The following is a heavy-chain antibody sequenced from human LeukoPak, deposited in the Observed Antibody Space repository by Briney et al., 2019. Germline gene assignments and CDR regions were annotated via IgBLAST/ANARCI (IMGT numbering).Heavy chain of an antibody. CDR3: GKQGWERNWFDP. J-gene: IGHJ5*02. V-gene: IGHV4-59*08. Sequence: SETLSLTGTVSGGSTSSYYWSWIRKPPGKGLEWSGYIYYSGSTNYNPSLKSRVTISVDTSKIQASLKLSSVTAADTAVYYCGKQGWERNWFDPWGQGTLVTVSS. D-gene: IGHD1-1*01. CDR1: GGSTSSYY. CDR2: IYYSGST.